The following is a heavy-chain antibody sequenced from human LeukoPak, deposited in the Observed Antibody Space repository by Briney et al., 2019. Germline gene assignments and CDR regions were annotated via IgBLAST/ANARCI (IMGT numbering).Heavy chain of an antibody. Sequence: GGSLRLSCAASGFTFSSYGMSWVRQAPGKGLEWVSAIRGSGGSTYYADSVKGRFTISRDNSKNTLYLQMNSLRAEDTAVYYCAKDHMAVPAASDAFDIWGQGTMVTVSS. CDR2: IRGSGGST. J-gene: IGHJ3*02. D-gene: IGHD2-2*01. CDR3: AKDHMAVPAASDAFDI. V-gene: IGHV3-23*01. CDR1: GFTFSSYG.